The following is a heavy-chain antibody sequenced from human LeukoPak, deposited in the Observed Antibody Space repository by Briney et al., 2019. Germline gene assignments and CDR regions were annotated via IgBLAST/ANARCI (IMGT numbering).Heavy chain of an antibody. CDR3: ARVRLWSLYYYYGMDV. CDR2: INHSGST. D-gene: IGHD3-10*01. Sequence: SETLSLTCAVYGGSFSGYYWSWIRQPPGKGLEWIGEINHSGSTNYNPSLKSRVTISVDTSKYQFSLKLSSVTAADTAVYYCARVRLWSLYYYYGMDVWGQGTTVTVSS. CDR1: GGSFSGYY. V-gene: IGHV4-34*01. J-gene: IGHJ6*02.